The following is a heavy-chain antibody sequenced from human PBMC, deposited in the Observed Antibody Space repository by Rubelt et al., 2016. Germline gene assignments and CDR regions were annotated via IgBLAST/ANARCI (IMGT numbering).Heavy chain of an antibody. J-gene: IGHJ4*02. CDR1: GGSISSYY. CDR2: IYYSGST. D-gene: IGHD3-3*01. Sequence: VQLQESGPGLVKPSETLSLTCTVSGGSISSYYWSWIRQPPGKGLEWIGYIYYSGSTNYNPSLKSRVTISVDTSKNQFSLKLSSVTAADTAVYSCAGSIFGVVNYFDYWGQGTLVTVSS. CDR3: AGSIFGVVNYFDY. V-gene: IGHV4-59*01.